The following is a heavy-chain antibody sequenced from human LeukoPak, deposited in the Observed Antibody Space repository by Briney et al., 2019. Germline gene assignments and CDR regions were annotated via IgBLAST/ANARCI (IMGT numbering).Heavy chain of an antibody. CDR1: GFTFSSYG. D-gene: IGHD6-19*01. V-gene: IGHV3-30*02. CDR3: AKKGSGWDY. CDR2: IRYDGS. J-gene: IGHJ4*02. Sequence: PGGSLRLSCAASGFTFSSYGMHWVRQAPGEGLEWVAFIRYDGSADSVKGRFTISRDNSKNTLYLQMNSLRAEDTAVYYCAKKGSGWDYWGQGTLVTVSS.